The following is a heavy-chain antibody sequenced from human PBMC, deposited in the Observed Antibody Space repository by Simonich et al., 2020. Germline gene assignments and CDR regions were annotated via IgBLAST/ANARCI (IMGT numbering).Heavy chain of an antibody. Sequence: QVQLQESGPGLVKPSETLSLTCTVSGGSISSYYWSWIRQPPGKGLDWIWYIYYSGSTNYNPSRKSRVTISVDTSKNQFSLRLSSVTAADTAVYYCARLPDYWGQGTLVTVSS. J-gene: IGHJ4*02. V-gene: IGHV4-59*08. CDR3: ARLPDY. CDR2: IYYSGST. CDR1: GGSISSYY.